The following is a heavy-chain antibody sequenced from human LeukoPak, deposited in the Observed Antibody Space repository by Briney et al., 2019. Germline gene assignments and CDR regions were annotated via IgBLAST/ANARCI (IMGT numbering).Heavy chain of an antibody. CDR3: AKCRTYSSGWYGWGDYYMDV. J-gene: IGHJ6*03. V-gene: IGHV3-23*01. CDR1: GFTFSSYG. CDR2: ISGSGGST. Sequence: GGSLRLSCAASGFTFSSYGMSWVRQAPGKGLEWVSAISGSGGSTYYADSVKGRFTISRDNSKNTLYLQMNSLRAEDTAVYYCAKCRTYSSGWYGWGDYYMDVWGKGTTVTISS. D-gene: IGHD6-19*01.